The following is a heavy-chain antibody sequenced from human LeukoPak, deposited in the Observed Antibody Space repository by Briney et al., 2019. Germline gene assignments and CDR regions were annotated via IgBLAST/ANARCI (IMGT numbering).Heavy chain of an antibody. CDR3: ARWTTGQWLDSAFDI. J-gene: IGHJ3*02. CDR1: GYTFTSYA. CDR2: INTNTGNP. Sequence: ASVKVSCKASGYTFTSYAMNWVRQAPGQGLEWMGWINTNTGNPTYAQGFTGRFVFSLDTSVSTAYLQISSLKAEDTAVYYCARWTTGQWLDSAFDIWGQGTMVTVSS. D-gene: IGHD6-19*01. V-gene: IGHV7-4-1*02.